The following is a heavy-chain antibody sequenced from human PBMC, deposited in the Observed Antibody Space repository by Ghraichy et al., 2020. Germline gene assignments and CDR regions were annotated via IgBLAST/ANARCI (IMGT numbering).Heavy chain of an antibody. CDR1: GFTFNNYC. CDR2: INRDGGNK. Sequence: GGSLRLSCTASGFTFNNYCMSWVRQAPGQGLEWVANINRDGGNKYYADSVKGRFTISRDNAKKSLYLQMDGVRAEDTAVYYCASFVVVGTLRYFDDWCQGRLVTIAS. V-gene: IGHV3-7*01. CDR3: ASFVVVGTLRYFDD. D-gene: IGHD2-15*01. J-gene: IGHJ4*02.